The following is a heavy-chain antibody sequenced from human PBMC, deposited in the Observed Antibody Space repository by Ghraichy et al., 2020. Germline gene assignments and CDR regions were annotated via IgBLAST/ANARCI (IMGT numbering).Heavy chain of an antibody. Sequence: LSLTCAASGFTFSGYWMHWVRQAPGKGLVWVSGINSDGCSTNYADSVKGRFTISRDNAKSTLDLQMNSLRAEDTAVYYCIKGTIRGQGTLVTVSS. CDR2: INSDGCST. CDR3: IKGTI. D-gene: IGHD3-9*01. CDR1: GFTFSGYW. J-gene: IGHJ4*02. V-gene: IGHV3-74*01.